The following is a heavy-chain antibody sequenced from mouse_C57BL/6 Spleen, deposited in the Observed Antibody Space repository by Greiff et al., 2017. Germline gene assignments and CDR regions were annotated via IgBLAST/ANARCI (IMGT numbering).Heavy chain of an antibody. CDR3: ARSNYGSSYYYAMDY. CDR2: IYPGDGDT. V-gene: IGHV1-82*01. J-gene: IGHJ4*01. Sequence: VQLQQSGPELVKPGASVKISCKASGYAFSSSWLNWVKQRPGKGLEWIGRIYPGDGDTNYNGKFKGKATLTADKSSSTAYMQLSSLTSEDSAVYFGARSNYGSSYYYAMDYWGQGTSVTVSS. CDR1: GYAFSSSW. D-gene: IGHD1-1*01.